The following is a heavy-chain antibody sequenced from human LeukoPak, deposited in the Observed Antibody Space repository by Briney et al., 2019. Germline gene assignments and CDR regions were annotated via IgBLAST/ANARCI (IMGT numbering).Heavy chain of an antibody. CDR3: ARGEYSSSWNYYYYYMDV. J-gene: IGHJ6*03. CDR1: GGSISSGSYY. CDR2: IYTSGST. V-gene: IGHV4-61*02. Sequence: SETLSLTCTVSGGSISSGSYYWSWIRQPAGKGLEWIGRIYTSGSTNYNPSLKSRVTISVDTSKNQFSLKLSSVTAADTAVYYCARGEYSSSWNYYYYYMDVWGKGTTVTISS. D-gene: IGHD6-13*01.